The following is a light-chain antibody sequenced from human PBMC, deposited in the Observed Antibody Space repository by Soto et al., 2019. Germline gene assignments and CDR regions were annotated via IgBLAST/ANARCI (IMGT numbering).Light chain of an antibody. CDR1: SSNIGRNT. CDR2: GNN. J-gene: IGLJ2*01. CDR3: AAWDDSLNGHVV. V-gene: IGLV1-44*01. Sequence: QSVLTQPPSASGTPGQRVTISCSGSSSNIGRNTVNWYQQLPGTAPKLLIYGNNQRPSGVPARISGSKSGTSASLAISGLQSEDDADYYCAAWDDSLNGHVVFGGGTKVTVL.